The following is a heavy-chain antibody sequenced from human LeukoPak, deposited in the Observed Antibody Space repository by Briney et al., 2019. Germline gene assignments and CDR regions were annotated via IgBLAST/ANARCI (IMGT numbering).Heavy chain of an antibody. CDR1: GYTFTNYD. V-gene: IGHV1-8*03. J-gene: IGHJ6*03. Sequence: ASVKVSCKASGYTFTNYDINWVRQVTGQGLEWMGWMNPNSGNTGYAQKFQGRVTITRNTSISTAYMELSSLRSEDTAVYYCARPSSGWFRDYYYYYYMDVWGKGTTVTVSS. CDR3: ARPSSGWFRDYYYYYYMDV. D-gene: IGHD6-19*01. CDR2: MNPNSGNT.